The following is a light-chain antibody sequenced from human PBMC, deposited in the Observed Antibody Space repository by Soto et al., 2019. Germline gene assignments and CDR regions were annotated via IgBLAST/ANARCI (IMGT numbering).Light chain of an antibody. J-gene: IGLJ3*02. CDR2: EVS. CDR1: SRDVGGYNY. CDR3: SSYTSTSTLWV. V-gene: IGLV2-14*01. Sequence: QSVLTQPASVSGSPGQSITISCTGTSRDVGGYNYVSWYQQHPAKAPKLMIYEVSNRPSGVSSRFSGSKSGNTASLTISGLQAEDEADYYCSSYTSTSTLWVFGGGTKVTVL.